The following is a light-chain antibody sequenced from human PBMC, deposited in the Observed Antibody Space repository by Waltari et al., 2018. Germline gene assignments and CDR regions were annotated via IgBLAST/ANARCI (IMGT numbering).Light chain of an antibody. CDR1: QSLLHSNGYNY. CDR3: MQALQTPFT. J-gene: IGKJ2*01. CDR2: LGS. Sequence: DIVMTQSPLSLPVTPGEPASISCRSIQSLLHSNGYNYLDWYLQKPGQSPQVLIYLGSNRASGVTDRFSGSGSGTDFTLKISRVEAEDVGVYYCMQALQTPFTFGQGTKLEIK. V-gene: IGKV2-28*01.